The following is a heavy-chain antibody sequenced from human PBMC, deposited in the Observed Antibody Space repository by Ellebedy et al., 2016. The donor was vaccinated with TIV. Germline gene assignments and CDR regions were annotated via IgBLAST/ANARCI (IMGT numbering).Heavy chain of an antibody. V-gene: IGHV3-7*01. J-gene: IGHJ4*02. D-gene: IGHD6-19*01. CDR2: INQDGSEK. CDR3: ARDRMGSSGWYY. CDR1: GFTFSTYW. Sequence: GESLKISXAASGFTFSTYWMHWVRQAPGKGLEWVANINQDGSEKHYVASLRGRFTISRDNAKNSLFLQMNSLRAEDTAVYYCARDRMGSSGWYYWGQGILVTVSS.